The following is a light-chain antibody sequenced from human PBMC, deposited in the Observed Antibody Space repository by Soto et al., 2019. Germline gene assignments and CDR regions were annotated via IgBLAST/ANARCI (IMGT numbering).Light chain of an antibody. Sequence: QSALTQPRSVSGSPGQSVTLSCTGTSSDVGGYHYVSWYHHHPGKAPKIIIYDVNKRPSGVPDRFSGSKSGNTASLTISGLQTEDEADYYCCSYAGSYTLVFGGGTKLTVL. CDR1: SSDVGGYHY. J-gene: IGLJ2*01. CDR3: CSYAGSYTLV. V-gene: IGLV2-11*01. CDR2: DVN.